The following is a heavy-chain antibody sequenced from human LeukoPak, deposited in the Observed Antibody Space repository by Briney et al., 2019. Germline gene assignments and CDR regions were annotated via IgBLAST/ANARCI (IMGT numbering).Heavy chain of an antibody. J-gene: IGHJ4*02. Sequence: GGSLRLSCAASGFTFSSYGMHWVRQALGKGLEWVAFIRYDGSNKYYADSVKGRFTISRDNSKNTLYLQMNSLRAEDTAVYYCAKAVLLWFGELSPLFDYWGQGTLVTVSS. CDR3: AKAVLLWFGELSPLFDY. CDR2: IRYDGSNK. CDR1: GFTFSSYG. V-gene: IGHV3-30*02. D-gene: IGHD3-10*01.